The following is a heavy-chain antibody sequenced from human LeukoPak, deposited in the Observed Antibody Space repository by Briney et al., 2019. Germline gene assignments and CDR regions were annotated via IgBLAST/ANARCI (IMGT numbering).Heavy chain of an antibody. D-gene: IGHD3-3*01. CDR3: ARDSSPDFWSGYFPNPSDY. Sequence: ASVTVSFQACGYIYTSYGISGVRQAGAKEREGMGWISAYNGNTNYEQKLHGRVTMDTDTTTSTDYLELRSLRSDDTAVYYCARDSSPDFWSGYFPNPSDYWGQGTLVTVSS. J-gene: IGHJ4*02. CDR1: GYIYTSYG. CDR2: ISAYNGNT. V-gene: IGHV1-18*01.